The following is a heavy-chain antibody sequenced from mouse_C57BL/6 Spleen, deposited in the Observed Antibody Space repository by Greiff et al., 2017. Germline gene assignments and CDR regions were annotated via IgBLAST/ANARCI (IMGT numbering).Heavy chain of an antibody. V-gene: IGHV3-6*01. CDR3: ARRKPSYGSFLYWYFDV. Sequence: EVQLVESGPGLVKPSQSLSLTCSVTGYSITSGYYWNWIRQFPGNKLEWMGYISYDGSNNYNPSLKNRISITRDTSKNQFFLKLNSVTTEDTATYYCARRKPSYGSFLYWYFDVWGTGTTVTVSS. D-gene: IGHD1-1*01. CDR2: ISYDGSN. CDR1: GYSITSGYY. J-gene: IGHJ1*03.